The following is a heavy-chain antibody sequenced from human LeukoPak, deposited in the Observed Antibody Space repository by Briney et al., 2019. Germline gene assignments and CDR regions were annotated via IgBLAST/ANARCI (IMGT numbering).Heavy chain of an antibody. CDR3: ARVTAVAAPWIY. J-gene: IGHJ4*02. Sequence: GGSLRLPCAASGFTFSSYGFNWARQAPGRGLEWISYISSSGATIQYADSVEGRFTISRDNAQNSVYLQMNNLRDEDTAVYYCARVTAVAAPWIYWGQGTQVTVSS. V-gene: IGHV3-48*02. D-gene: IGHD6-19*01. CDR2: ISSSGATI. CDR1: GFTFSSYG.